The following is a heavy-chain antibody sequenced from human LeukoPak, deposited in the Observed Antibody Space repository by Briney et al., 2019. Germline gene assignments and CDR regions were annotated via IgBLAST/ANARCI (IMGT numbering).Heavy chain of an antibody. J-gene: IGHJ4*02. CDR1: GFTFNSYA. CDR3: ARDQLAYSGYDTLFDY. V-gene: IGHV3-30*04. D-gene: IGHD5-12*01. Sequence: PGGSLRLSCAASGFTFNSYAIHWVRQAPVKGLEWVAVISYDGSNKYYADSVKGRFTISRDNSKNTLYLQLNSLRPEDTAVYYCARDQLAYSGYDTLFDYWGQGTLVTVSS. CDR2: ISYDGSNK.